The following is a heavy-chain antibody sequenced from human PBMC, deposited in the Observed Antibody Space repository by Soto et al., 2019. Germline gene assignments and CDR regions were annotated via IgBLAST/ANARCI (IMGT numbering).Heavy chain of an antibody. J-gene: IGHJ4*02. CDR3: ARDLDGSGSYYTDY. Sequence: QVQLVQSGAEVKNPGNSVKVSCKTSGYTFTSAGISWVRQAPGQGLEWMGWISAYNGNTKYAQKVQGRVTMTTDTSTSTAYMELRRLTSVDTAVYYCARDLDGSGSYYTDYWGQETLVTVAA. CDR1: GYTFTSAG. D-gene: IGHD3-10*01. V-gene: IGHV1-18*01. CDR2: ISAYNGNT.